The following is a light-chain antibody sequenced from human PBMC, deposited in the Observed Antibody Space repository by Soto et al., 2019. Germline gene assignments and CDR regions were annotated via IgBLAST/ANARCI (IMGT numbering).Light chain of an antibody. Sequence: QSALAQPASVSGSPGQSITISCTGTSSDVGGYNYVSWYQQHPGKPPKLMISEVSNRPSGVSNRFSGSKSGNTASLTISGLQAEDEGDYYCSSYTSSSTVFGGGTKLAVL. J-gene: IGLJ2*01. CDR1: SSDVGGYNY. V-gene: IGLV2-14*01. CDR2: EVS. CDR3: SSYTSSSTV.